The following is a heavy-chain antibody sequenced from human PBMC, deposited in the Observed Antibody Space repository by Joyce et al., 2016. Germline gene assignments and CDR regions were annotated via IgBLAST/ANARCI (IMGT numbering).Heavy chain of an antibody. V-gene: IGHV3-7*03. CDR1: GFTFTNYW. CDR3: ARDSGGYGGYPPDY. J-gene: IGHJ4*02. D-gene: IGHD5-12*01. CDR2: RKGDGSQN. Sequence: EVQLVESGGGLVQPGGSLRLSCAASGFTFTNYWMSWVRQAPGKELEWVANRKGDGSQNYYVDSVKGRFTISRDNAKNSLSLQMNSLRAEDTAVYYCARDSGGYGGYPPDYWGQGTLVTVSS.